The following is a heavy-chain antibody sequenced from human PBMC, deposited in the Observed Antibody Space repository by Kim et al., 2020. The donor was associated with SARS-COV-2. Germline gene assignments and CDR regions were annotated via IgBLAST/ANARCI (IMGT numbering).Heavy chain of an antibody. Sequence: SETLSLTCTVSGGSVSSGSYYWSWIRQPPGKGLEWIGYIYYSGSTNYNPSLKSRVTISVDTSKNQFSLKLSSVTAADTAVYYCARPRGGYDYYGREVDYWGQGTLVTVSS. CDR1: GGSVSSGSYY. V-gene: IGHV4-61*01. D-gene: IGHD5-12*01. CDR2: IYYSGST. J-gene: IGHJ4*02. CDR3: ARPRGGYDYYGREVDY.